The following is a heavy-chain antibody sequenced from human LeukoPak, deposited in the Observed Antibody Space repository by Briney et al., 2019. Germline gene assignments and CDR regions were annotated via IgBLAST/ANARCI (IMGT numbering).Heavy chain of an antibody. V-gene: IGHV4-4*02. CDR2: IYHSGST. CDR1: GGSISSSNW. D-gene: IGHD3-22*01. Sequence: SETLSLTCAVSGGSISSSNWWSWVRQPPGKGLEWIGEIYHSGSTNYNPSLKSRVIISVDKSKNQFSLKLSSVTAADTAVYYCASGDSSGYPLFDYWGQGTLVTVSS. CDR3: ASGDSSGYPLFDY. J-gene: IGHJ4*02.